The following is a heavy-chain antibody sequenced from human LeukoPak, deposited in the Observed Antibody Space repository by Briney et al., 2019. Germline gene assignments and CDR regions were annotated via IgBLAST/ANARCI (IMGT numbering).Heavy chain of an antibody. J-gene: IGHJ5*01. V-gene: IGHV3-53*01. CDR3: TREHGDYLGDS. CDR1: GFTVSSTY. D-gene: IGHD2-21*01. Sequence: GGSLRLSCAASGFTVSSTYVSWVRQAPGKGLEWVSVIYPGGITYYADSVKGRFTISRDNFKNTVFLQMNNLRADDTAVYYCTREHGDYLGDSWGQGTLVIVSS. CDR2: IYPGGIT.